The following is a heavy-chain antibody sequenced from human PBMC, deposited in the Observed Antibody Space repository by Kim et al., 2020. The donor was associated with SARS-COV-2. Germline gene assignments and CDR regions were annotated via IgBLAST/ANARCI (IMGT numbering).Heavy chain of an antibody. Sequence: KGRVTMSRDRAKNTLYLKMSSLRAEDTAVYYCGRAGTFGSSWHINYFDCWGQGTLVTVSS. CDR3: GRAGTFGSSWHINYFDC. D-gene: IGHD6-13*01. V-gene: IGHV3-74*01. J-gene: IGHJ4*02.